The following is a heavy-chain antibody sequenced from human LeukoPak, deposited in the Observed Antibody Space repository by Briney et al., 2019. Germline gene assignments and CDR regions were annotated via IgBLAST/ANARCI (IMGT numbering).Heavy chain of an antibody. Sequence: GGSLRLSCAASGFTFSAYSMNWVRQAPGKGLDWVSYISSRSFTIYYADSVKGRFTISRHNAKNSLYLEMNSLRDEDTAVYYWARSVIAGAGYDSFDIWGQGTVVTVSS. CDR1: GFTFSAYS. D-gene: IGHD6-19*01. CDR3: ARSVIAGAGYDSFDI. V-gene: IGHV3-48*02. J-gene: IGHJ3*02. CDR2: ISSRSFTI.